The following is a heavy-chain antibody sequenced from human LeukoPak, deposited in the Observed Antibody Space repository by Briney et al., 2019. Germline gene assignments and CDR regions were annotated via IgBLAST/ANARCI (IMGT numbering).Heavy chain of an antibody. Sequence: ASVKVSCKASGYTFTGYYMHSVRQAPGQGLEGMGWINPNSGGTNYAQKFQGRVTITRDTSISKAYMELSRLRSDDTAVYYCASRIVVVPAAQYYFDYWGQGTLVTVSS. V-gene: IGHV1-2*02. D-gene: IGHD2-2*01. J-gene: IGHJ4*02. CDR2: INPNSGGT. CDR1: GYTFTGYY. CDR3: ASRIVVVPAAQYYFDY.